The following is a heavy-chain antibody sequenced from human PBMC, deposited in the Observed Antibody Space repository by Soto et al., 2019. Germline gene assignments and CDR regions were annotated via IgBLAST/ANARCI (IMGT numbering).Heavy chain of an antibody. CDR1: GGSISSYY. D-gene: IGHD1-26*01. V-gene: IGHV4-59*08. CDR3: ARLRPVELFWRWFDP. CDR2: IYYSGST. Sequence: SETLSLTCTVSGGSISSYYWSWIRQPPGKGLEWIGYIYYSGSTNYNPSLKSRVTISVDTSKNQFSLKLSSVTAADTAVYYCARLRPVELFWRWFDPWGQGTLVTVSS. J-gene: IGHJ5*02.